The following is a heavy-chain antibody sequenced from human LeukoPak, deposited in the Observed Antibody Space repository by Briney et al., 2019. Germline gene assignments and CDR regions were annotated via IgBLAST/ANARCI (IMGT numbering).Heavy chain of an antibody. CDR1: GGTSSSYA. CDR3: ARSYYDSSGYRDY. Sequence: ASVKVSCKASGGTSSSYAISWVRLAPGQGLEWMGRIIPIFGTANYAQKFQGRVTITTDESTSTAYMELSSLRSEDTAVYYCARSYYDSSGYRDYWGQGTLVTVSS. CDR2: IIPIFGTA. J-gene: IGHJ4*02. V-gene: IGHV1-69*05. D-gene: IGHD3-22*01.